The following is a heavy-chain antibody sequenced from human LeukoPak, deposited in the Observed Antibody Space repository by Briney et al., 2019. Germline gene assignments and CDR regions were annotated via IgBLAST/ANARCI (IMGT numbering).Heavy chain of an antibody. D-gene: IGHD3-22*01. J-gene: IGHJ5*02. CDR2: INHSGST. Sequence: SETLSLTCAVYGGSFSGYYWSWIRQPPGKGLEWIGEINHSGSTNYNPSLKSRVTISVDTSKNQFSLKLSSVTAADTAVYYYARRKKFGLWSTRWLLDWFDPLGQGTLVTVSS. V-gene: IGHV4-34*01. CDR3: ARRKKFGLWSTRWLLDWFDP. CDR1: GGSFSGYY.